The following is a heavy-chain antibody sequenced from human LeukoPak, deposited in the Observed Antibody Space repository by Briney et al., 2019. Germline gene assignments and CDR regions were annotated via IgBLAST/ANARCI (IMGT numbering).Heavy chain of an antibody. CDR2: IYYSGST. CDR3: ASQVRNWFDP. Sequence: SETLSLTCTVSGYSISSGYYWSWIRQPPGKGLEWIGYIYYSGSTYYNPSLKSRVTISVDTSKNQFSLKLSSVTAADTAVYYCASQVRNWFDPWGQGTLVTVSS. D-gene: IGHD1-1*01. V-gene: IGHV4-30-4*01. J-gene: IGHJ5*02. CDR1: GYSISSGYY.